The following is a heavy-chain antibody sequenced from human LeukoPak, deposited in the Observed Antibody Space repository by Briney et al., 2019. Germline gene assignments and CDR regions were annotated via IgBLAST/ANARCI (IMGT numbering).Heavy chain of an antibody. Sequence: PPGGSLRLSCAASGFTFSSYAIHWVRQAPGKGLEWVAVISYDGSNKYYADSVKGRFTISRDNSKNTLYLQMNSLRAEDTAVYYCARDKTRGLGYSYSKSGNYFDYWGQGTLVTVSS. J-gene: IGHJ4*02. CDR3: ARDKTRGLGYSYSKSGNYFDY. CDR1: GFTFSSYA. CDR2: ISYDGSNK. V-gene: IGHV3-30*04. D-gene: IGHD5-18*01.